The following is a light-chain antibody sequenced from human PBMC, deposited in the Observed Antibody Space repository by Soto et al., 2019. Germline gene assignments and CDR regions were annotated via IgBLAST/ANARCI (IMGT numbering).Light chain of an antibody. Sequence: EIVLTQSPATLSLSPRERATLSCRASQSVSSYLAWYQQKPGQAPRLLIYDASNRATGIPARFSGSGSGTDFTLTINSLEPEDFAVYYCKQRSNWPPGLTFGGGTKVEIK. V-gene: IGKV3-11*01. CDR3: KQRSNWPPGLT. CDR1: QSVSSY. CDR2: DAS. J-gene: IGKJ4*01.